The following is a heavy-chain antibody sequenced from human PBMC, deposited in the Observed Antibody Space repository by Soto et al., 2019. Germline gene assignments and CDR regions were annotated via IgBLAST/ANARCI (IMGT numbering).Heavy chain of an antibody. CDR3: ARGGNSGYVW. CDR2: INHSGST. Sequence: QVQLQQWGAGLLKPSETLSLTCAVYGGSFSGYYWSWIRQPPGKGLEWIGEINHSGSTNYNPSLKSRVTISVDTSKYQFPRKLSSVPAADTAVYYCARGGNSGYVWWGQGTLVTVSS. D-gene: IGHD5-12*01. CDR1: GGSFSGYY. V-gene: IGHV4-34*01. J-gene: IGHJ4*02.